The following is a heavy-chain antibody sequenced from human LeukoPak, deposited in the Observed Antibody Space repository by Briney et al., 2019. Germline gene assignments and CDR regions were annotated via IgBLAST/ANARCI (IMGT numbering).Heavy chain of an antibody. J-gene: IGHJ5*02. CDR3: AHRLPPPPPYYYDSSGYYP. D-gene: IGHD3-22*01. CDR1: GFSLSTSGVG. Sequence: SGPTLVKPTQTLTLTCTFSGFSLSTSGVGVGWIRQPPGKALEWLALIYWNDDKRYSPSLKSRLTITKDTSKNQVVLTMTNMDPGDTAPYYCAHRLPPPPPYYYDSSGYYPWGQGTLVTVSS. CDR2: IYWNDDK. V-gene: IGHV2-5*01.